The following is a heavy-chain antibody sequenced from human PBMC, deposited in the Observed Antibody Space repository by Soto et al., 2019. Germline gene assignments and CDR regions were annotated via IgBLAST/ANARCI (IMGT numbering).Heavy chain of an antibody. D-gene: IGHD3-3*01. Sequence: EVQLVESGGGLVKPGGSLRLSCAASGFTFSSYSMNWVRQAPGKGLEWVSSISSSSSYIYYADSVKGRFTISRDNAKNSLYLQMNSLRAEDTAVYYGARGGLNDFWSGYYTGIYFDYWGQGTLVTVSS. V-gene: IGHV3-21*01. CDR3: ARGGLNDFWSGYYTGIYFDY. CDR1: GFTFSSYS. CDR2: ISSSSSYI. J-gene: IGHJ4*02.